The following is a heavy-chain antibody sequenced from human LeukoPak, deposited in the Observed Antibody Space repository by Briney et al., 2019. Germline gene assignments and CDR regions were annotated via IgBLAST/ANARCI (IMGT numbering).Heavy chain of an antibody. CDR1: GGSISSGSYY. D-gene: IGHD3-16*02. CDR2: VYYSGTT. V-gene: IGHV4-61*01. J-gene: IGHJ4*02. Sequence: PSQTLSLTCTVSGGSISSGSYYWSWIRQPPGKGLEWIANVYYSGTTNIHPSLKSRLIVSLDMSKNKFSLNLTSVTAADTAVYYCARSIYNDQGTFDYWGQGAPVTVSS. CDR3: ARSIYNDQGTFDY.